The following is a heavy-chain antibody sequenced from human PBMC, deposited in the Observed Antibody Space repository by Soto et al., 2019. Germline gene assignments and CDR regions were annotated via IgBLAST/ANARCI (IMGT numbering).Heavy chain of an antibody. J-gene: IGHJ6*02. V-gene: IGHV1-2*04. CDR1: GYTFTGYY. CDR2: INPNSGGT. D-gene: IGHD1-26*01. CDR3: AREPAGGSYYYYYYGMDV. Sequence: AAVKVSCKASGYTFTGYYMHWVRQAPGQGLEWMGWINPNSGGTNYAQKFQGWVTMTRDTSISTAYMELSRLRSDDTAVYYCAREPAGGSYYYYYYGMDVWGQGTPVTVYS.